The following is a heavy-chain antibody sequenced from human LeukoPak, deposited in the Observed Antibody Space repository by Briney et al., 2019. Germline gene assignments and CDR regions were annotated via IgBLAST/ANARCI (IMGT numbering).Heavy chain of an antibody. CDR2: IYYSGST. CDR1: GGSISSSSYY. V-gene: IGHV4-39*01. Sequence: SETLSLTCTVPGGSISSSSYYWGWLRQPPGTGLEWFGSIYYSGSTYYNPSLKSRVTISVDTSKNQFSLKLSSVTAADTAVYYCARQKKSWFDPWGQGTLVTVSS. J-gene: IGHJ5*02. CDR3: ARQKKSWFDP.